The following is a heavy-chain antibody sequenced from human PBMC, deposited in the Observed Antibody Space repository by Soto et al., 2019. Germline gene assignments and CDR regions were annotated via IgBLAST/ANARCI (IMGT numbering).Heavy chain of an antibody. D-gene: IGHD3-16*02. CDR1: GGSISSYY. J-gene: IGHJ6*02. V-gene: IGHV4-59*01. CDR2: IYYSGST. Sequence: SETLSLTCTVSGGSISSYYWSWIRQPPGKGLEWIGYIYYSGSTNYNPSLKSRVTISVDTSKNQFSLKLSSVTAADTAVYYCARDRAFGGVIVYYGMDVWGQGTTVTVSS. CDR3: ARDRAFGGVIVYYGMDV.